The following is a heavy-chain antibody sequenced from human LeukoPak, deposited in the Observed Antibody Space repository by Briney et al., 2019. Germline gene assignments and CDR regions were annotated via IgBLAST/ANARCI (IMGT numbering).Heavy chain of an antibody. CDR1: GFTFSSYS. CDR2: ISSSSSYI. CDR3: ARDGEGYYGSGSYAFDP. D-gene: IGHD3-10*01. J-gene: IGHJ5*02. V-gene: IGHV3-21*01. Sequence: PGGSLRLSCAASGFTFSSYSMNWVRQAPGKGLEWVSSISSSSSYIYYADSVKGRFTISRDNAKNSLYLQMNSLRAEDTAVYYCARDGEGYYGSGSYAFDPWGQGTLVTVSS.